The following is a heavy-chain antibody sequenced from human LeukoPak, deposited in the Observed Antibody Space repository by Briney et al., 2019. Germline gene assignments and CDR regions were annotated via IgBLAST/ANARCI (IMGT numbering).Heavy chain of an antibody. CDR3: AKDQEQQLVSGVDY. Sequence: GSLRLSCAASGFTFSDYWMYWVRQAPGKGLVWVSRINSDGSSTKYADSVKDRFTISRDNSKNTLYLQMNSLRAEDTAVYYCAKDQEQQLVSGVDYWGQGTLVTVSS. V-gene: IGHV3-74*03. CDR2: INSDGSST. J-gene: IGHJ4*02. CDR1: GFTFSDYW. D-gene: IGHD6-13*01.